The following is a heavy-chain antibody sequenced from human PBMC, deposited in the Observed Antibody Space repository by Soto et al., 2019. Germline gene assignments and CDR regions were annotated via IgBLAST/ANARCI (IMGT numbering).Heavy chain of an antibody. V-gene: IGHV4-39*01. CDR3: ARLDVVVVAIYYYYYMDV. CDR2: IYYSGST. D-gene: IGHD2-15*01. Sequence: SETLSLTCTVSGGSISSSSYYWGWIRQPPGKGLEWIGSIYYSGSTYYNPSLKGRVTISVDTSKNQFSLKLSSVTAADTAVYYCARLDVVVVAIYYYYYMDVWGKGPRSPSP. CDR1: GGSISSSSYY. J-gene: IGHJ6*03.